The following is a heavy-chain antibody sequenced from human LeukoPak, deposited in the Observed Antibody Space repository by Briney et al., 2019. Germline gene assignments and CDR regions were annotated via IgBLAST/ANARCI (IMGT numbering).Heavy chain of an antibody. D-gene: IGHD5-12*01. CDR3: ARDRGSNWFDP. Sequence: GRSLRLSCAASGFTFSSYGMHWVRQAPGKGLEWVAVIWYDGSNKYYADSVKGRFTISRDNSKNTLYLQMNSLRVEDTAVYYCARDRGSNWFDPWGQGTLVTVSS. CDR1: GFTFSSYG. J-gene: IGHJ5*02. V-gene: IGHV3-33*01. CDR2: IWYDGSNK.